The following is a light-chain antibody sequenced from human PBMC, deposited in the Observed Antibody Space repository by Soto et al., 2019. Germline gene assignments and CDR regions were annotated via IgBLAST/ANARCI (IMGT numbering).Light chain of an antibody. CDR2: EVS. J-gene: IGLJ2*01. CDR3: SSYAGSNNFVV. V-gene: IGLV2-8*01. Sequence: QSVLTQPPSASGSPGQSVTISCTGTSSDVGGYNYVSWYQQHPGKAPKLMIYEVSKRPSGVPDRFSGSKSGNTASLTVSGLQAEDEADYYCSSYAGSNNFVVFGGGTTLNVL. CDR1: SSDVGGYNY.